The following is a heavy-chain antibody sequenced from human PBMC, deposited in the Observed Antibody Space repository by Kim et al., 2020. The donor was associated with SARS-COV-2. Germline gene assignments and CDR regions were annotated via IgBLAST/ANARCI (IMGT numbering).Heavy chain of an antibody. CDR1: GFTFSSYW. CDR3: ARDAGNGGYDLLDY. D-gene: IGHD5-12*01. Sequence: GGSLRLSCAASGFTFSSYWMTWVRQAPGKGLEWVANIKQDGSEKFYVDSVKGRFTISRDNAKNSLYLQMNSLRAEDTAVYYCARDAGNGGYDLLDYWGQGTLVTVSS. J-gene: IGHJ4*02. CDR2: IKQDGSEK. V-gene: IGHV3-7*03.